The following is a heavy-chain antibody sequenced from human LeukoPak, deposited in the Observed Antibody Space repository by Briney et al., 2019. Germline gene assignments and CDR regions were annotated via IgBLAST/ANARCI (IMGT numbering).Heavy chain of an antibody. D-gene: IGHD3-16*01. CDR3: ARQRRLELPDY. V-gene: IGHV4-39*01. Sequence: SDTLSLTCTLSGGSISGSTYYWGSIRQPPGKGLEWIGSISYSGNIYYNPSLKIRVTISVDTSKNQFSLKLSSVTAADTAVYYCARQRRLELPDYWGQGTLVTVSS. J-gene: IGHJ4*02. CDR2: ISYSGNI. CDR1: GGSISGSTYY.